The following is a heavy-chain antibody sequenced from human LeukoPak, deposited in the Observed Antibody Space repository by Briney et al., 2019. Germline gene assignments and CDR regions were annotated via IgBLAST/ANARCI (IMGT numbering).Heavy chain of an antibody. CDR2: ISGSGGST. Sequence: GGSLRLSCDASGFNFNSYVMSWVRQAPGKGLEWVSSISGSGGSTYYADSVKGRFTMSRDNSKNTLFLQMNSLRAEDTAVYYCAELGITMIGGVWGKGATVTISS. CDR3: AELGITMIGGV. J-gene: IGHJ6*04. V-gene: IGHV3-23*01. D-gene: IGHD3-10*02. CDR1: GFNFNSYV.